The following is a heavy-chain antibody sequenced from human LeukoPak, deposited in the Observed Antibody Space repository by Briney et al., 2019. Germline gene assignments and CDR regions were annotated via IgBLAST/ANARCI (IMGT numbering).Heavy chain of an antibody. D-gene: IGHD2-15*01. CDR1: GFTFSNAW. Sequence: GGSLRLSCAASGFTFSNAWMSWVRQAPGKGLEWVSSISSSSSYIYYADSVKGRFTISRDNAKNSLYLQMNSLRAEDTAVYYCARGFAESTPGYFDYWGQGTLVTVSS. J-gene: IGHJ4*02. V-gene: IGHV3-21*01. CDR3: ARGFAESTPGYFDY. CDR2: ISSSSSYI.